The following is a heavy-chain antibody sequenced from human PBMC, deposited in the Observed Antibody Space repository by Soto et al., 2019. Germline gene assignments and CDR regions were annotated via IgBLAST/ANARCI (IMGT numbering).Heavy chain of an antibody. CDR1: GFTFSSYE. CDR2: ISYDGGNT. V-gene: IGHV3-30-3*01. CDR3: ARDQGDSSGYYLFPPFY. Sequence: GGSLRLSCAASGFTFSSYEMSWARQAPGKGLEWVSVISYDGGNTYYADSVKGRFTISRDNSKNTLYLQMNSLRAEDTAVYYCARDQGDSSGYYLFPPFYWGQGTLVTVSS. J-gene: IGHJ4*02. D-gene: IGHD3-22*01.